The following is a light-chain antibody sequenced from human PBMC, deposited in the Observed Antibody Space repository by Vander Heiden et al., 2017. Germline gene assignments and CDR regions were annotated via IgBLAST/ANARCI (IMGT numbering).Light chain of an antibody. CDR2: EVS. J-gene: IGLJ2*01. CDR1: SSDVGSYNL. Sequence: QSALTQPASVSGSPGQSITISCTGTSSDVGSYNLVSWYQPPPGKAPKLMIYEVSKRPSGVSNRFSGSKSGNTASLTISGLQAEDEADYYCCSDAGSSTVVFGGGTKLTVL. V-gene: IGLV2-23*02. CDR3: CSDAGSSTVV.